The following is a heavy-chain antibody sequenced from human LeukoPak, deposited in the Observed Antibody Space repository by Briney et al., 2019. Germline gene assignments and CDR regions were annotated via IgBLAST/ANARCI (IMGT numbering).Heavy chain of an antibody. CDR1: GFTFSNYA. D-gene: IGHD2-2*01. Sequence: PGGSLRLSCAASGFTFSNYAMHWVRQAPGKGLEWVAVMSYDGSNNYYADSVRGRFTISRDNSKSTLYLQMNSLRTEDTAVYYCARGRGCSSTRCYSGFDYWGRGTLVTVSS. CDR3: ARGRGCSSTRCYSGFDY. V-gene: IGHV3-30-3*01. CDR2: MSYDGSNN. J-gene: IGHJ4*02.